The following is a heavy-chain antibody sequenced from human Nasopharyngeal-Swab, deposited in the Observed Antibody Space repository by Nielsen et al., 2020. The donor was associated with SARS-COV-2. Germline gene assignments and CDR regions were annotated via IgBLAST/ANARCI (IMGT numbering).Heavy chain of an antibody. CDR1: GDSVNSGSYY. D-gene: IGHD1-26*01. J-gene: IGHJ6*02. V-gene: IGHV4-61*02. Sequence: SETLSLTCTVSGDSVNSGSYYWSWIRQPAGEGLEWIGLNYTIGSTSYNPALKSRVTISIDTSKNRFSLKLTSVTAADTAVYYCARGIVGVVEYDYHYGMDVWGQGTTVTVSS. CDR2: NYTIGST. CDR3: ARGIVGVVEYDYHYGMDV.